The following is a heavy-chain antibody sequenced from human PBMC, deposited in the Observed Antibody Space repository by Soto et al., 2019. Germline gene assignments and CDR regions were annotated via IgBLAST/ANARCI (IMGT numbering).Heavy chain of an antibody. V-gene: IGHV1-69*12. CDR1: GGTFSSYA. CDR3: AHRCAGTSCPISCYYGMDV. CDR2: IISMFGTA. J-gene: IGHJ6*02. Sequence: QVQLVQSGAEVKKPGSSVKVSCKASGGTFSSYALSWVRQAPGQGLEWMGGIISMFGTADYAQKFQGRVTITADESTSTAYMELSSLRSEDTAVYYCAHRCAGTSCPISCYYGMDVWGQGTTVTVSS. D-gene: IGHD2-2*01.